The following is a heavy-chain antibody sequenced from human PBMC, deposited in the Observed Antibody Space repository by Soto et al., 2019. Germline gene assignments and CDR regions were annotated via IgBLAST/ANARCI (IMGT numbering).Heavy chain of an antibody. CDR2: ISYDGSNK. CDR1: GFTFSSYG. D-gene: IGHD3-10*01. J-gene: IGHJ4*02. Sequence: GSLRLSCAASGFTFSSYGMHWVRQAPGKGLEWVAVISYDGSNKYYADSVKGRFTISRDNSKNTLYLQMNSLRAEDTAVYYCAKDSSLYYYGSGPLDYWGQGTLVTVSS. V-gene: IGHV3-30*18. CDR3: AKDSSLYYYGSGPLDY.